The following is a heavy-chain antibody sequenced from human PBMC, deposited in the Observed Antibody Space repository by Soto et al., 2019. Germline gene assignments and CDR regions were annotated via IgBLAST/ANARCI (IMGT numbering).Heavy chain of an antibody. Sequence: LATVSVTCWGSGDTILSDDWNWIQQTPGKRMEWTGYMYYTGSTRYNPSLGSRVTFSVDASKNQFSLNLSSVTAADTAVYYRARGFYDTGGYSSPFDSWGQGILVTVSS. CDR3: ARGFYDTGGYSSPFDS. V-gene: IGHV4-59*01. CDR2: MYYTGST. J-gene: IGHJ5*02. D-gene: IGHD3-22*01. CDR1: GDTILSDD.